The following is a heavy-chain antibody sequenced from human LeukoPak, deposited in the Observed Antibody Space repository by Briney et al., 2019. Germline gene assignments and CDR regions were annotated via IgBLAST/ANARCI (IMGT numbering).Heavy chain of an antibody. J-gene: IGHJ4*02. CDR2: ISYDGGNK. Sequence: GGSLRLSCVASGFTFSSYAMHWVRRAPGKGLEGVAVISYDGGNKNYADSVKGRFTISRDNSKNTLYLQMNSLRAEDTAVYYCARVYYYYDSSGILTLYFDYWGQGTLVTVSS. CDR3: ARVYYYYDSSGILTLYFDY. V-gene: IGHV3-30-3*01. CDR1: GFTFSSYA. D-gene: IGHD3-22*01.